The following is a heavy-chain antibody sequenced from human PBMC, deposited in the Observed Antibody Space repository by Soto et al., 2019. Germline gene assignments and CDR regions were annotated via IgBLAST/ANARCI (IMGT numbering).Heavy chain of an antibody. J-gene: IGHJ6*02. CDR2: INAYNGKT. CDR1: GYAFSTFG. V-gene: IGHV1-18*01. Sequence: GASVKVSCKASGYAFSTFGLSWVRQAPGQGLEWMGWINAYNGKTYYAQNFQGRVTMTTDTSTSTGHMELRSLRSDDTAVYYCARVLISMIRGVIGSYYYYGMDVWGQGTTVTVS. CDR3: ARVLISMIRGVIGSYYYYGMDV. D-gene: IGHD3-10*01.